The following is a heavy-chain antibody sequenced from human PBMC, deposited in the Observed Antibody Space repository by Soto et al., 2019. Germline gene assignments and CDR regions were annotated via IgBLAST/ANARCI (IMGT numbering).Heavy chain of an antibody. J-gene: IGHJ4*02. Sequence: SETLSLTCTVSGGFISGGRYYWGWIRQPPGGRLEWIGSIYDNGRTYYNPSLESRVTISVDPSKNQFSLKLNSVTAADTAVYYCARQPDSDHHGDYVDYWGQGTLVTVSS. CDR3: ARQPDSDHHGDYVDY. D-gene: IGHD4-17*01. CDR2: IYDNGRT. CDR1: GGFISGGRYY. V-gene: IGHV4-39*01.